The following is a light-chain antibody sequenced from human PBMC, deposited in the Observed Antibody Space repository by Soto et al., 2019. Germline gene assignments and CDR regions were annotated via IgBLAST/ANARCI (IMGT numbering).Light chain of an antibody. J-gene: IGKJ1*01. Sequence: VLTQSPGTLSLSPGEGATLSCRASQRVASDLAWYLQKPGRPPRLLIYDASIRATGIPDRISGSGSKRDFTLTISRREPEDAAVYYCQQYLNSPRTFGQGTKMEIK. CDR1: QRVASD. V-gene: IGKV3-20*01. CDR2: DAS. CDR3: QQYLNSPRT.